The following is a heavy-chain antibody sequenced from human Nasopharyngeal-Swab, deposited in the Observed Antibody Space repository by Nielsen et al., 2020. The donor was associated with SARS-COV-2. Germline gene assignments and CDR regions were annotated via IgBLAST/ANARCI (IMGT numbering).Heavy chain of an antibody. D-gene: IGHD1-14*01. CDR2: ISGSGGGT. V-gene: IGHV3-23*01. Sequence: GESLKISCAASEFTFSDYAMSWVRQAPGKGLEWVSTISGSGGGTFYADSVKGRFTVSRDNSKNRLYLQMDSLGAEDTAVYYCAKDTPDPDVFRPFDMWGQGTLVAVSS. CDR3: AKDTPDPDVFRPFDM. J-gene: IGHJ3*02. CDR1: EFTFSDYA.